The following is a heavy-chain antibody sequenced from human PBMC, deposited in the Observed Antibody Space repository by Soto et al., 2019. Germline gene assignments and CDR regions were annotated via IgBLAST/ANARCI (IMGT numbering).Heavy chain of an antibody. CDR1: GYTLTELS. CDR2: FDPEDGET. D-gene: IGHD3-3*01. Sequence: ASVKVSCKVSGYTLTELSMHWVRQAPGKGLEWMGGFDPEDGETIYAQKFQGRVTMTEDTSTETAYMELSSLRSEDTAVYYCAEAAPGGITIFGGVGSNYYYYMDVWGKGTTVTVSS. J-gene: IGHJ6*03. CDR3: AEAAPGGITIFGGVGSNYYYYMDV. V-gene: IGHV1-24*01.